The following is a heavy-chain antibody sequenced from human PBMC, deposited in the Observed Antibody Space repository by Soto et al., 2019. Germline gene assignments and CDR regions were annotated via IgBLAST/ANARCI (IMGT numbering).Heavy chain of an antibody. CDR2: ISYDGSNK. CDR3: ASHLGDSGYDEHTDY. CDR1: GFTFSSYA. Sequence: QVQLVESGGGVVQPGRSLRLSCAASGFTFSSYAMHWVRQAPGKGLEGVAVISYDGSNKYYADSVKGRFTISRDNSKNTLYLQMNSLRAEDTAVYYCASHLGDSGYDEHTDYWGQGTLVTVSS. V-gene: IGHV3-30-3*01. J-gene: IGHJ4*02. D-gene: IGHD5-12*01.